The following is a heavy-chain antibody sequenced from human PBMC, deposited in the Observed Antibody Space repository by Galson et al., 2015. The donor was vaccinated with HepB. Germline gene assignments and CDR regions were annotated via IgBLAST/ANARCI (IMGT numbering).Heavy chain of an antibody. CDR3: ARGNVQFASSWLLDP. J-gene: IGHJ5*02. D-gene: IGHD6-13*01. V-gene: IGHV6-1*01. CDR1: GDSVSSDGAA. CDR2: TYYRSKWYN. Sequence: CAISGDSVSSDGAAWHWIRQSPSRGLEWLGRTYYRSKWYNDYALSMQSRIIVNADTSKNQFSLQLNSVTPEDTAMYYCARGNVQFASSWLLDPWGQGTLVTVSS.